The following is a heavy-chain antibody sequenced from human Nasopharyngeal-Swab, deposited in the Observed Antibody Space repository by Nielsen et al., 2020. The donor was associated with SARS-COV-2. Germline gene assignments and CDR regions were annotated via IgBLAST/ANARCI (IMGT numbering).Heavy chain of an antibody. D-gene: IGHD6-19*01. V-gene: IGHV1-2*06. CDR2: INPNSGGT. CDR1: GYTFTGYY. Sequence: ASVKVSCKASGYTFTGYYMHWVRQAPGQGLEWMGRINPNSGGTNYAQKFQGRVTMTRDTSISTAYMELSRLRSDDTAVYYCARDPTSVAGTGDYYYGMDVWGQGTTATVSS. J-gene: IGHJ6*02. CDR3: ARDPTSVAGTGDYYYGMDV.